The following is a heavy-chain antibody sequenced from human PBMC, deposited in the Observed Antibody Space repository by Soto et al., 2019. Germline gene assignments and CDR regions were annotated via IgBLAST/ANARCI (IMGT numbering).Heavy chain of an antibody. J-gene: IGHJ5*02. Sequence: SETLSLTXTVSGGSISSYYWSWIRQPPGKGLEWIGYIYYSGSTNYNPSLKSRVTISVDTSKNQFSLKLSSVTAADTAVYYCARGTHRFDPWGQGTLVTVSS. D-gene: IGHD1-1*01. CDR3: ARGTHRFDP. V-gene: IGHV4-59*01. CDR2: IYYSGST. CDR1: GGSISSYY.